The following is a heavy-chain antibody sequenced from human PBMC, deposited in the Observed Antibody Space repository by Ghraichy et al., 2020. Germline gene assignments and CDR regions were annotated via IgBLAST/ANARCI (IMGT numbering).Heavy chain of an antibody. V-gene: IGHV4-59*01. Sequence: SETLSLTCTVSGGSISSYYWSWIRQPPGKGLEWIGYIYYSGSTNYNPSLKSRVTISVDTSKNQFSLKLSSVTAADTAVYYCARGQNRYGPTKNFDYWGQGTLVTVSS. CDR3: ARGQNRYGPTKNFDY. CDR2: IYYSGST. CDR1: GGSISSYY. D-gene: IGHD1-14*01. J-gene: IGHJ4*02.